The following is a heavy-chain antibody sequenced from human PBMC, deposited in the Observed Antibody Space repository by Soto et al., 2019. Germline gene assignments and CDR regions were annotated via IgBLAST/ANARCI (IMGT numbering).Heavy chain of an antibody. CDR2: ISSSSSYI. CDR1: GFTFSSYS. J-gene: IGHJ5*02. CDR3: ARDPGASSWYPLNWFGP. Sequence: EVQLVESGGGLVKPGGSLRLSCAASGFTFSSYSMNWVRQAPGKGLEWVSSISSSSSYIYYADSVKGRFTISRDNAKNSLYLQMNSLRAEDTAVYYCARDPGASSWYPLNWFGPWGQGTLVTVSS. D-gene: IGHD6-13*01. V-gene: IGHV3-21*01.